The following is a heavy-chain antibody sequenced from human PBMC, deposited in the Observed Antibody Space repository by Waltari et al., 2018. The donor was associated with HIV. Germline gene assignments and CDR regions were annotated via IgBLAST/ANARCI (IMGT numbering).Heavy chain of an antibody. V-gene: IGHV4-34*01. CDR3: ARGLVAVVPATRYYYYGMDV. J-gene: IGHJ6*02. CDR2: INHSGST. CDR1: GGSFSGYY. Sequence: QVQLQQWGAGLLKPSETLSLTCAVYGGSFSGYYWSWIRQPPGKGLEWIGEINHSGSTNYNPSLKSRVTISVDTSKNQFSLKLSSVTAADTAVYYCARGLVAVVPATRYYYYGMDVWGQGTTVTVSS. D-gene: IGHD2-15*01.